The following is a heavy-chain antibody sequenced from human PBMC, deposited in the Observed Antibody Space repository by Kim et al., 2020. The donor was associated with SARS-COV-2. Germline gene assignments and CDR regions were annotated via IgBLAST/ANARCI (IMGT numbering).Heavy chain of an antibody. CDR3: AKTQPHSSGGYGFED. V-gene: IGHV3-23*01. J-gene: IGHJ4*02. CDR2: DPGGGGRS. Sequence: GGSLRLSCGASGFTVNNFAMSWVRQAPGKGLEWVSTDPGGGGRSFYADSVKGRFTISRDNSKNTVFLQMNSVRDEDAAVYYCAKTQPHSSGGYGFEDWGQGAPGTVS. D-gene: IGHD6-19*01. CDR1: GFTVNNFA.